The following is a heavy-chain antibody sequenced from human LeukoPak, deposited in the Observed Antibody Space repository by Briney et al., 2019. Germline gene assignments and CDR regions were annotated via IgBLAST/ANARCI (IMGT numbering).Heavy chain of an antibody. D-gene: IGHD6-19*01. V-gene: IGHV1-3*01. CDR2: INAGNGNT. Sequence: ASVKVSCKASGYTFTSYAMHWVRQAPGQRLEWMGWINAGNGNTKYSQKFQGRVTMTRDTSTSTVYMELSSLRSEDTAVYYCARDGGSGPIDYWGQGTLVTVSS. J-gene: IGHJ4*02. CDR3: ARDGGSGPIDY. CDR1: GYTFTSYA.